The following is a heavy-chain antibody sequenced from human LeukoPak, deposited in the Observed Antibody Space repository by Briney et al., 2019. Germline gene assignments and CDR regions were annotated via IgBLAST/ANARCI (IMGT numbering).Heavy chain of an antibody. V-gene: IGHV3-23*01. CDR1: GFTFSSYV. J-gene: IGHJ3*02. CDR2: ISGSGGTT. D-gene: IGHD2-2*01. CDR3: AKRYWSSSSCSDRAFDI. Sequence: GGSLRLSCAASGFTFSSYVMNWVRQAPGKGLEWVSVISGSGGTTYCADSVKGRFTISRDNSKNTLYLHMNSLRAEDTAVYFCAKRYWSSSSCSDRAFDIWGQGTMVTVSS.